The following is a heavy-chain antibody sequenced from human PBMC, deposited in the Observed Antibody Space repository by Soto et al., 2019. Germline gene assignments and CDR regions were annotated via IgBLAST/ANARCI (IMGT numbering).Heavy chain of an antibody. V-gene: IGHV3-23*01. J-gene: IGHJ6*02. CDR1: GFTFSSYA. Sequence: PGGSLRLSCAASGFTFSSYAMSWVRQAPGKGLEWVSAISGSGGSTYYADSVKGRFTISRDNSKNTLYLQMNSLRAEDTAVYYCAMFRGVSRYYYYGMDVWGQRTTVTGSS. CDR2: ISGSGGST. D-gene: IGHD3-10*01. CDR3: AMFRGVSRYYYYGMDV.